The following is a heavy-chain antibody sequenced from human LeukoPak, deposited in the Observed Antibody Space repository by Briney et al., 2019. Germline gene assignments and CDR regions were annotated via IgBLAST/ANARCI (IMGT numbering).Heavy chain of an antibody. CDR1: GFTFSDCD. J-gene: IGHJ4*02. Sequence: GGSLRLSCTASGFTFSDCDMSWVRQAPGKGMEWVSSISYRSSPIYYADSVKGRFTISRDNAKNSLYLQMDSLRAGDTAVYYCARAYPPLRTAAAGDQWGQGTLVTVSS. CDR2: ISYRSSPI. V-gene: IGHV3-21*01. CDR3: ARAYPPLRTAAAGDQ. D-gene: IGHD6-13*01.